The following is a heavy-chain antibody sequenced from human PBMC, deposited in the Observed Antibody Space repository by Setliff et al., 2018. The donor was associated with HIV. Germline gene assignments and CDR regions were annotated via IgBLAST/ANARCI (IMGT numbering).Heavy chain of an antibody. CDR2: IPHNGGT. J-gene: IGHJ4*02. Sequence: SETLSLTCAVSGYCIGSGSFWGWIRQPPGKGREWIATIPHNGGTYYNPDPSLTGRVTLSVDTSKNQFSLKLAFVTAADTAVYYCARYSTLTTNFAYWGQGILVTVSS. CDR1: GYCIGSGSF. D-gene: IGHD4-17*01. V-gene: IGHV4-38-2*01. CDR3: ARYSTLTTNFAY.